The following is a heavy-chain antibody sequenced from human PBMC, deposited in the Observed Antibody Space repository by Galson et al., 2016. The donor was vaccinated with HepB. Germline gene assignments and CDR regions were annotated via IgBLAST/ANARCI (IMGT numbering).Heavy chain of an antibody. V-gene: IGHV4-31*03. CDR3: ARATRFLEWLGYGMDV. CDR1: GGSISGADYY. J-gene: IGHJ6*04. Sequence: TLSLTCTVSGGSISGADYYWSWIRHHPGRGLEWIGDISHSGSTYYNPSLKSRVLILVDTSKNEFSLKVSSATAADTAVYYCARATRFLEWLGYGMDVWGKGTAVTVSS. CDR2: ISHSGST. D-gene: IGHD3-3*01.